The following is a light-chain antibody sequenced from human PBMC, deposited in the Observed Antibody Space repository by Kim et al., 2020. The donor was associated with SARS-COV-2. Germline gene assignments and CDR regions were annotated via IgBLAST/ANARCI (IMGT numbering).Light chain of an antibody. Sequence: SVADQVTITCRASQSISSYLNRYQQKPGKAPNLLIYDASSLQSGVPSRFSGSGSGSDFSLSIRCLQPEDFATYYCQQSYSTPLTFGGGTKVEIK. J-gene: IGKJ4*01. CDR1: QSISSY. V-gene: IGKV1-39*01. CDR2: DAS. CDR3: QQSYSTPLT.